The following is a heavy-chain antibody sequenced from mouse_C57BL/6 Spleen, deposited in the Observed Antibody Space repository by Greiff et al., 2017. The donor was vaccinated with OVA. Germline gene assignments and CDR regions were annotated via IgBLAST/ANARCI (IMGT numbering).Heavy chain of an antibody. D-gene: IGHD1-1*01. CDR3: ARYYYGSSYYFDY. J-gene: IGHJ2*01. CDR2: IYPRSGNT. V-gene: IGHV1-81*01. CDR1: GYTFTRYG. Sequence: QVQLKESGAELARPGASVKLSCKASGYTFTRYGISWVKQRTGQGLEWIGEIYPRSGNTYYNEKFKGKATLTADKSSSTAYMELRSLTSEDSAVYFCARYYYGSSYYFDYWGQGTTLTVSS.